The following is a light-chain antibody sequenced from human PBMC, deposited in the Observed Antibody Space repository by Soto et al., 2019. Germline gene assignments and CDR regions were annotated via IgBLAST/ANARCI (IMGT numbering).Light chain of an antibody. J-gene: IGLJ1*01. CDR3: SSYASSRNLV. Sequence: QSALTQPASVSGSPGQSITISCTGTSSDVGGYNYVSWYQQHPGKAPKLIIYEVSYRPSGVSNRFSGSKSGNMASLTVSGLQAEDEADYYCSSYASSRNLVFGTGTKLTVL. CDR2: EVS. V-gene: IGLV2-14*01. CDR1: SSDVGGYNY.